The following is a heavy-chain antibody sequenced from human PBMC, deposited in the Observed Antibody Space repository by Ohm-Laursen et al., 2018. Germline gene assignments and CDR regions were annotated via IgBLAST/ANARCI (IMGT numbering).Heavy chain of an antibody. CDR1: GFTFSSYS. CDR2: ISSSSSYI. D-gene: IGHD3-16*02. Sequence: GSLRLSCSASGFTFSSYSMNWVRQAPGKGLEWVSSISSSSSYIYYADSVKGRFTISRDNAKNSLYLQMNSLRAEDTAVYYCARGPQYDYVWGSYRFNFDYWGQGTLVTVSS. CDR3: ARGPQYDYVWGSYRFNFDY. J-gene: IGHJ4*02. V-gene: IGHV3-21*01.